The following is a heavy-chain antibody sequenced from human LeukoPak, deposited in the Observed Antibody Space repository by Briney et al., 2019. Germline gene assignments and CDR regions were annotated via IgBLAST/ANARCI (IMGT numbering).Heavy chain of an antibody. V-gene: IGHV3-74*01. Sequence: GGSLRLSCAASGFTFSSYWMHWVRQAPGKGLVWVSRINSDGSSTSYADSVKGRFTISRDNAKNSLYLQMNSLRAEDTALYYCARVSIAAPTFDYWGQGTLVTVSS. CDR2: INSDGSST. CDR1: GFTFSSYW. J-gene: IGHJ4*02. CDR3: ARVSIAAPTFDY. D-gene: IGHD6-6*01.